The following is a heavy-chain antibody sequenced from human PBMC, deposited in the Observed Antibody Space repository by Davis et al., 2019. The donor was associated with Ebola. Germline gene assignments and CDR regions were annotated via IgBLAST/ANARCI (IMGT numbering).Heavy chain of an antibody. D-gene: IGHD3-22*01. J-gene: IGHJ3*02. CDR1: GGSISSGGYY. Sequence: PSATLSLTCTVSGGSISSGGYYWGWIRQPPGKGLEWIGSIYYSGSTYYNPSLKSRVTISVDTSKNQFSLKLSSVTAADMAGYYCASQNYYDSSGSYSWGQGTMVTVSS. CDR3: ASQNYYDSSGSYS. V-gene: IGHV4-39*01. CDR2: IYYSGST.